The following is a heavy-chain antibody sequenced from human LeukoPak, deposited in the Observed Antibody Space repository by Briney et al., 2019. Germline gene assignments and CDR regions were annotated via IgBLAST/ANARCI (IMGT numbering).Heavy chain of an antibody. V-gene: IGHV3-66*01. D-gene: IGHD3-22*01. CDR3: AREVVGGYYDGSGYYFDF. J-gene: IGHJ4*02. CDR2: IYSGGST. Sequence: GGSLRLSCAASGFTFSSYSMNWVRQAPGKGLEWVSVIYSGGSTYHADSVKGRFTISRDNSKNTLYLQMNSLRAEDTAVYYCAREVVGGYYDGSGYYFDFWGQGTLVTVSS. CDR1: GFTFSSYS.